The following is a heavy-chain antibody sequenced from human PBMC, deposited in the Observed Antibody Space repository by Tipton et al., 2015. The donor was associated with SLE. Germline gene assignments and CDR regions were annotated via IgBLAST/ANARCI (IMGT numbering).Heavy chain of an antibody. CDR1: GFTFSSYS. V-gene: IGHV3-48*01. J-gene: IGHJ3*02. CDR3: AKDLETGIGAFDI. Sequence: SLRLSCAASGFTFSSYSMNWVRQAPGKGLEWVSYISSSSSTIYYADSVKGRFTISRDNSKNTLYLQMNSLRVEDTAVYYCAKDLETGIGAFDIWGQGTMVTVSS. D-gene: IGHD6-13*01. CDR2: ISSSSSTI.